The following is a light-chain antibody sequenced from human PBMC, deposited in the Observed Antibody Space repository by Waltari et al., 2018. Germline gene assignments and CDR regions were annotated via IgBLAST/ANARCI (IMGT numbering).Light chain of an antibody. V-gene: IGLV1-51*02. J-gene: IGLJ2*01. CDR1: TSNIGNNY. Sequence: QSVLTQPPSVSAAPGQRVTISCSGSTSNIGNNYVSWYQQLPGTAPNILIYENNQRPSGIADLFSVSKSGTSATLGITGLQTGDEADYYCGTWDSSLTAGVFGGGTKLTGL. CDR2: ENN. CDR3: GTWDSSLTAGV.